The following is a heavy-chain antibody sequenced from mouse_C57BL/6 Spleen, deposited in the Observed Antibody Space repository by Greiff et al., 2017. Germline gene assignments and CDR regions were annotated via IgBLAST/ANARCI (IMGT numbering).Heavy chain of an antibody. D-gene: IGHD2-3*01. V-gene: IGHV1-59*01. CDR3: ARWWLLRSY. CDR1: GYTFTSYW. Sequence: VQLQQPGAELVRPGTSVKLSCTASGYTFTSYWMHWVKQRPGQGLEWIGVIDPSDSYTNYNQKFKGKATLTVDTSSSTAYMQLSSLPSEDSAVYYCARWWLLRSYWGQGTTLTVSS. CDR2: IDPSDSYT. J-gene: IGHJ2*01.